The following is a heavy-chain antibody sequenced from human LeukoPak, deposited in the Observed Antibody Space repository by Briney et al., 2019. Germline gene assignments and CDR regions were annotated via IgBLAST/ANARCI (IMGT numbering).Heavy chain of an antibody. CDR1: GGSITSGGYY. Sequence: SETLSHTCTVSGGSITSGGYYWSWIRQHPGKGLEWIGYIYYSGSTYYNPSLKSRVTISVDTSKNQFSLKLSSVTAADTAVYFCARALMYSSSAIDYWGQGTLVTVSS. CDR3: ARALMYSSSAIDY. D-gene: IGHD6-6*01. J-gene: IGHJ4*02. CDR2: IYYSGST. V-gene: IGHV4-31*03.